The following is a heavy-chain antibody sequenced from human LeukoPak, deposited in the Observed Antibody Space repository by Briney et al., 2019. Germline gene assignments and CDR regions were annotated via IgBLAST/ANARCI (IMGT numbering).Heavy chain of an antibody. J-gene: IGHJ6*02. CDR3: ARGPDYDILTGYQDYYYYYGMDV. D-gene: IGHD3-9*01. Sequence: PSETLSLTCTVSGGSVSDSNYYWGWIRQPPGKGLEWIGEINHSGSTNYNPSLKSRVTISVDTSKNQFSLKLSSVTAADTAVYYCARGPDYDILTGYQDYYYYYGMDVWGQGTTVTASS. CDR2: INHSGST. CDR1: GGSVSDSNYY. V-gene: IGHV4-39*07.